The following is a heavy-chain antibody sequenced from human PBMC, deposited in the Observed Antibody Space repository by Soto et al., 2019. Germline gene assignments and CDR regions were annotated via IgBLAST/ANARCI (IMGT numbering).Heavy chain of an antibody. D-gene: IGHD2-21*02. Sequence: EVQLLESGGDLVQPGGSLRLSCAASGFTFASYTMSWVRQAPGEGLEWVSTISGSGGSTYYAGSVKGRFTISRDNSKNTLYLQMTSLRAEDTAVYYCAKLSLEVGTYWGDGFDIWGQGTMVTVSS. CDR1: GFTFASYT. CDR2: ISGSGGST. J-gene: IGHJ3*02. V-gene: IGHV3-23*01. CDR3: AKLSLEVGTYWGDGFDI.